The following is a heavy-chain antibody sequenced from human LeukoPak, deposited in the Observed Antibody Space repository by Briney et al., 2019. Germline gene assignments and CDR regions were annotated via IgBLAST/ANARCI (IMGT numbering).Heavy chain of an antibody. CDR1: GFTFSSYS. D-gene: IGHD6-19*01. J-gene: IGHJ4*02. CDR2: ISSSSSYI. CDR3: ARARAVAGPFDY. V-gene: IGHV3-21*01. Sequence: GGSLRLSCAASGFTFSSYSMNWVRQAPGKGLEWVSSISSSSSYIYYADSVKGRFTIPRDNAKNSLYLQMNSLRAEDTAVYYCARARAVAGPFDYWGQGTLVTVSS.